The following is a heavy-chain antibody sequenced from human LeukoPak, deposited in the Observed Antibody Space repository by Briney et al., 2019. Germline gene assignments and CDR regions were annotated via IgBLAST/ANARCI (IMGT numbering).Heavy chain of an antibody. CDR1: GGSISSYY. D-gene: IGHD6-19*01. CDR3: AGGGLVGADGWYERDAVDI. V-gene: IGHV4-59*01. CDR2: IYYSGST. J-gene: IGHJ3*02. Sequence: SETLSLTCTVSGGSISSYYWSWIRQPPGKGLEWIGYIYYSGSTNYNPSLKSRVTISVDTSKNQFSLKLSSVTAADTAVYYCAGGGLVGADGWYERDAVDIWCQCTMVTVYS.